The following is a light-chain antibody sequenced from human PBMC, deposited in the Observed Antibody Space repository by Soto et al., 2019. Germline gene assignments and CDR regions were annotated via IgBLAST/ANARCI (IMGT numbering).Light chain of an antibody. CDR2: AAS. V-gene: IGKV1-39*01. Sequence: DIQMTQSPSSLSASVGDRVTITCRASQSINSYLNWFQQKPGNAPKLLIYAASSLQSGVPSRFRGGGSGTDFTLTISSLQPEDFATYYCQQTYITRTFGQGTKVEIK. CDR3: QQTYITRT. J-gene: IGKJ1*01. CDR1: QSINSY.